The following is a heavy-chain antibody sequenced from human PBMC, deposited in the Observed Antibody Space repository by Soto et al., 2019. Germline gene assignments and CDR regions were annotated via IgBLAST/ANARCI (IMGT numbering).Heavy chain of an antibody. V-gene: IGHV3-33*01. CDR2: IWYDGSNK. Sequence: QVQLVESGGGVVQPGRSLRLSCTASGFTFSSYGMHWVRQAPGKGLEWVAVIWYDGSNKYYADSVKGRFTISRDNSKNTLDLQMNSLRVEDTAVYYCARDFGSYYADWGQGTLVTVSS. D-gene: IGHD3-10*01. CDR1: GFTFSSYG. J-gene: IGHJ4*02. CDR3: ARDFGSYYAD.